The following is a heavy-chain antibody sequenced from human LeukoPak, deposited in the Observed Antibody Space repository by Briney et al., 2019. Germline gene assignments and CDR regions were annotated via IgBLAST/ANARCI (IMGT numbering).Heavy chain of an antibody. CDR2: IYYSGST. J-gene: IGHJ5*02. V-gene: IGHV4-39*07. CDR1: GGSISSSSYY. Sequence: SETLSLTCTVSGGSISSSSYYWGWIRQPPGKGLEWIGSIYYSGSTYYNPSLKSRVTISVDTSKNQFSLKLSSVTAADTAVYYCARGTRGWFDPWGQGTLVTVSS. D-gene: IGHD2-15*01. CDR3: ARGTRGWFDP.